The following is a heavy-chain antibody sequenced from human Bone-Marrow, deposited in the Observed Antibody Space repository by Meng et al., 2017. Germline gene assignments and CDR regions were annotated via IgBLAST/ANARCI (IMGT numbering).Heavy chain of an antibody. Sequence: ASVKVSCKASGYTFTSYGISWVRQAPGQGLEWMGWISAYNGNTNYAQKLQGRVTMTTDTSTSTAYMELRSLRSDDTAVYYCARVVYSGYDYDYPPYYFDYWGQGTLVTVSS. V-gene: IGHV1-18*01. D-gene: IGHD5-12*01. CDR2: ISAYNGNT. CDR1: GYTFTSYG. J-gene: IGHJ4*02. CDR3: ARVVYSGYDYDYPPYYFDY.